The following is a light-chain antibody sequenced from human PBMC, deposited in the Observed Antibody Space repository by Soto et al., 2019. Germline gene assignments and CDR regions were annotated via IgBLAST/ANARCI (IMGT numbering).Light chain of an antibody. CDR1: QSITTW. CDR2: DVS. Sequence: DIQMTQSPSTVSAYVGDSVTITCRASQSITTWLAWYQQRPGKAPKLLIYDVSSLQSGVPSRFSGSGSGTEFTLTISSLQPDDFATYYCQQYNNYTWTFGQGTKVDIK. J-gene: IGKJ1*01. CDR3: QQYNNYTWT. V-gene: IGKV1-5*01.